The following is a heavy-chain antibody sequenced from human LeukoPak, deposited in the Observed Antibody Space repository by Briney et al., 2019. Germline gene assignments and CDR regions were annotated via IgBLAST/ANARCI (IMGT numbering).Heavy chain of an antibody. Sequence: ASVKVSCKASGYTFTGYYMHWVRQAPGQGLEWMGWINPNSGGTNYAQKFQGRVTMTRDTSTSTVYMELSSLRSEDTAVYYCARAWIQLWRRYYYYYMDVWGKGTTVTISS. J-gene: IGHJ6*03. CDR3: ARAWIQLWRRYYYYYMDV. CDR2: INPNSGGT. D-gene: IGHD5-18*01. CDR1: GYTFTGYY. V-gene: IGHV1-2*02.